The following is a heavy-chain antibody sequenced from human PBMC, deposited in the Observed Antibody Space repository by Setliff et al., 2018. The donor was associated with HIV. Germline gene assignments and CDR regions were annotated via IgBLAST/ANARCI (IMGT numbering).Heavy chain of an antibody. J-gene: IGHJ6*02. V-gene: IGHV1-2*06. CDR3: ARNFGLSPSGKYYYYYGMDI. Sequence: ASVKVSCKASGYTFTGYYMHWVRQAPGQGLEWMGRINPNSGGTNYAQKFQGRVAMTRDKSISTAYMELRSLRSDDTAVYYCARNFGLSPSGKYYYYYGMDIWGQGTTVTVSS. CDR2: INPNSGGT. D-gene: IGHD3-10*01. CDR1: GYTFTGYY.